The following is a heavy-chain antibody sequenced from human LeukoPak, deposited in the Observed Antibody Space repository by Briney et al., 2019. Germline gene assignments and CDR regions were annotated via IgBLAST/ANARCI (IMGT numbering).Heavy chain of an antibody. Sequence: GGSLRLSCAAPGFTFSSYGMHWVRQTPGKGLEWVAFIRYDGSNKDYGDSVKGRFTISRDNSKNTVYLQMNSLRAEDTAIYYCAKRRGEDYIDYWGQGSLVTVSS. CDR3: AKRRGEDYIDY. D-gene: IGHD2-21*01. J-gene: IGHJ4*02. CDR2: IRYDGSNK. V-gene: IGHV3-30*02. CDR1: GFTFSSYG.